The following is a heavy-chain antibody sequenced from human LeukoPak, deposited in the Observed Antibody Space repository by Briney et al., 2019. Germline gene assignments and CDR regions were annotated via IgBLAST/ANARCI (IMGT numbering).Heavy chain of an antibody. CDR3: ARGYCSSTSCYTTEYFQH. V-gene: IGHV1-2*02. D-gene: IGHD2-2*02. CDR2: INPNSGGT. J-gene: IGHJ1*01. Sequence: GASVKVSCKASGYTFTGYYMHWVRQAPGQGLEWMGWINPNSGGTNYAQKFQGRVTMTRDTSISTVYMELSSLRSEDTAVYYCARGYCSSTSCYTTEYFQHWGQGTLVTVSS. CDR1: GYTFTGYY.